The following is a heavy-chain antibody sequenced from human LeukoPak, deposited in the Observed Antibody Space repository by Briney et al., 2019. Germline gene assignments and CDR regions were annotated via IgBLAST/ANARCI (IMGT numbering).Heavy chain of an antibody. CDR3: ARLNSYGPNYYYGMDV. V-gene: IGHV4-59*01. D-gene: IGHD5-18*01. CDR1: GGSISSYY. CDR2: IYYSGST. J-gene: IGHJ6*02. Sequence: SETLSLTCTVSGGSISSYYWSWIRQPPGKGLEWIGYIYYSGSTNYNPSLKSRVTISVDTSKNQFSLKLSSVTAADTAVYYCARLNSYGPNYYYGMDVWGQGSTVTVSS.